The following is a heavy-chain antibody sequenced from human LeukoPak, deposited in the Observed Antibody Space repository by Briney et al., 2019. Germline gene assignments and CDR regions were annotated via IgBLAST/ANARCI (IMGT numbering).Heavy chain of an antibody. Sequence: ASVKVSCKASGSTFTSYGISWVRQAPGHGLGGMGWMSAYNGETNYAQTRHGRVTMTTDTSTSTAYMELRSLRSDDPAVYYCARGRGSITIFGVVITYPFDYWGQGTMVTVSS. CDR2: MSAYNGET. D-gene: IGHD3-3*01. CDR1: GSTFTSYG. CDR3: ARGRGSITIFGVVITYPFDY. J-gene: IGHJ4*02. V-gene: IGHV1-18*01.